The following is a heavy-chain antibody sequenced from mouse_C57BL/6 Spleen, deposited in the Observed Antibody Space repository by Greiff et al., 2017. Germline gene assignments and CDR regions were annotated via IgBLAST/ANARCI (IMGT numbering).Heavy chain of an antibody. V-gene: IGHV1-53*01. Sequence: QVQLQQPGTELVKPGASVKLSCKASGYTFTRYWMHWVKQRPGQGLEWIGNINPSNGGTNYNEQFKSKATLTVDKSSSTAYMQLSSLTSEDSAVYCCARSGDGYYPYYFDYWGQGTTLTVAS. CDR2: INPSNGGT. D-gene: IGHD2-3*01. CDR1: GYTFTRYW. J-gene: IGHJ2*01. CDR3: ARSGDGYYPYYFDY.